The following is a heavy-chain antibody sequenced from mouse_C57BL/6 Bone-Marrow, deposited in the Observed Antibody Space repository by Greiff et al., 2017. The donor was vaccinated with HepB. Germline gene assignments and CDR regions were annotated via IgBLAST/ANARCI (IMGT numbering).Heavy chain of an antibody. J-gene: IGHJ3*01. CDR3: ARGRLRRGAWFAY. Sequence: QVQLQQPGAELVKPGASVKMSCKASGYTFTSYWITWVKQRPGQGLEWIGDIYPGSGSTNYNEKFKSKATLTVDTSSSTAYVQLSSLTSEDSAVYYCARGRLRRGAWFAYWGQGTLVTVSA. D-gene: IGHD2-4*01. CDR1: GYTFTSYW. CDR2: IYPGSGST. V-gene: IGHV1-55*01.